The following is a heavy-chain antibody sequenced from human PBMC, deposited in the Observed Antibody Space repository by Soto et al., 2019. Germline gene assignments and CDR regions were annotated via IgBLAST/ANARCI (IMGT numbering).Heavy chain of an antibody. CDR1: GGAISRYY. CDR3: ARDNAVSGDWFDP. Sequence: QVQLQESGPGLVKPSETLSLTCTVSGGAISRYYWSWIRQPPGKGLEWIGYIYYSGSTNYNPSLKSRVTISIDTSKNQFSLKLSSVTAADTAVYYCARDNAVSGDWFDPWGQGTLVPVSS. D-gene: IGHD2-8*01. J-gene: IGHJ5*02. V-gene: IGHV4-59*01. CDR2: IYYSGST.